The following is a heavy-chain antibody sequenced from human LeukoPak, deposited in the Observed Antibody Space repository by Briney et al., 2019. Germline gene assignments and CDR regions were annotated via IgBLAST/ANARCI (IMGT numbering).Heavy chain of an antibody. J-gene: IGHJ3*02. Sequence: PGGSLRLSCAASGFTFSSYWMSWVRQAPGKGLEWVANIKQDGSEKYYVDSEKGRFTISRDNAKNSLYLQMNSPRAEDTAVYYCASAGDCSSTSCYKIWAQGTVVTVSS. V-gene: IGHV3-7*01. CDR1: GFTFSSYW. CDR2: IKQDGSEK. D-gene: IGHD2-2*01. CDR3: ASAGDCSSTSCYKI.